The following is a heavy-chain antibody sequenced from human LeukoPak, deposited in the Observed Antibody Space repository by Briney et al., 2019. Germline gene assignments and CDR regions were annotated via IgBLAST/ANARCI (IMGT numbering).Heavy chain of an antibody. CDR2: IDPSDSYT. CDR1: GYTFTSYW. D-gene: IGHD3-9*01. J-gene: IGHJ4*02. V-gene: IGHV5-10-1*01. CDR3: ARLEYDILTGYRFGY. Sequence: GESLRISCKGSGYTFTSYWITWVRQMPEKGLEWMGRIDPSDSYTNYSPSFQGHVTISAAKSISTAYLQWSSLKASDTAMYYCARLEYDILTGYRFGYWGQGTLVTVSS.